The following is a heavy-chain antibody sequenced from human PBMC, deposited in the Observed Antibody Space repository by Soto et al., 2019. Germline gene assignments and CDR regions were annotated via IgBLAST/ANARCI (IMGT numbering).Heavy chain of an antibody. CDR3: ENMWSGYNSY. D-gene: IGHD6-25*01. Sequence: QVQLQQRGAGLLKPSETLSLTCAVYGGSFSGYYWSWIRQPPGKGVEWIGEVNHSGSTNYNPSVKSRVTSSVDPSKNQFSLKLSSVTAADTAVYYCENMWSGYNSYWSQGTLVTVSS. J-gene: IGHJ4*02. CDR1: GGSFSGYY. CDR2: VNHSGST. V-gene: IGHV4-34*01.